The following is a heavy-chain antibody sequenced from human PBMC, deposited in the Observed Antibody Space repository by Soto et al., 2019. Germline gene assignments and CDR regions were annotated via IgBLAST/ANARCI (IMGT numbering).Heavy chain of an antibody. CDR2: IWHDGSNK. J-gene: IGHJ4*02. V-gene: IGHV3-33*01. CDR1: GFTFSNYG. CDR3: AREAGYHLLGQQPPDY. D-gene: IGHD6-13*01. Sequence: QVQLVESGGGVVQPGRSLRLSCAASGFTFSNYGMHWVRQAPNKGLEWVAGIWHDGSNKYHATSVEGRFTISRANSNNSLYRQMNSLGVEDPAVYYWAREAGYHLLGQQPPDYWGQGTLVTVPS.